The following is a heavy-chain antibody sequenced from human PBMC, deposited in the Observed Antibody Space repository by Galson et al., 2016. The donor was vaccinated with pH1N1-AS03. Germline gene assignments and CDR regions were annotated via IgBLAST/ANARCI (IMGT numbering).Heavy chain of an antibody. J-gene: IGHJ4*02. Sequence: SLRLSCAASGFIFSDYAMTWVRQAPGKGLDWISLITGSGDSTYYADSVRGRFTISRDNSKNTLSLQMNSLRAEDTAVYYCSKATGSYYGPEFFDYWGQGSLVTVSS. CDR3: SKATGSYYGPEFFDY. CDR1: GFIFSDYA. CDR2: ITGSGDST. V-gene: IGHV3-23*01. D-gene: IGHD1-26*01.